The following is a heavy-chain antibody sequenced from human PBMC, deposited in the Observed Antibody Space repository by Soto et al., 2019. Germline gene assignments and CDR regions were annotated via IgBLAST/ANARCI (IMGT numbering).Heavy chain of an antibody. CDR3: GCYSIHDNQH. CDR1: GYTFNSHG. V-gene: IGHV1-69*04. D-gene: IGHD2-15*01. CDR2: IIPILGIA. Sequence: ASVKVSCKASGYTFNSHGISWVRQAPGQGLEWMGRIIPILGIANYAQKFQGRVTITADKSTSTAYMELSSLRSEDTAVYYCGCYSIHDNQHWGQGTLVTVSS. J-gene: IGHJ1*01.